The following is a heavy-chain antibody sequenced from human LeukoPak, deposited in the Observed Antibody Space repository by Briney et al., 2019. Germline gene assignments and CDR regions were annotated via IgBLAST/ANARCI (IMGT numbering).Heavy chain of an antibody. Sequence: ASVKVSCKASGYTFTGYYMHWVRQAPGQGLEWMGWINPNSGGTNYAQRLQGRVTLTTDTSTSTGYMELRSLRSDDTAVYYCARLGSPFDIVPNTMDVWGQGTTVTVSS. V-gene: IGHV1-2*02. CDR1: GYTFTGYY. D-gene: IGHD2-15*01. CDR3: ARLGSPFDIVPNTMDV. J-gene: IGHJ6*02. CDR2: INPNSGGT.